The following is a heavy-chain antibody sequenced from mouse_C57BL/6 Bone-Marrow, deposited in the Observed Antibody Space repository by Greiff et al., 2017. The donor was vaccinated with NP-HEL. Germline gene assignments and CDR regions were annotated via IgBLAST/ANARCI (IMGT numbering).Heavy chain of an antibody. V-gene: IGHV1-82*01. Sequence: LVEPGASGKRYCKASGYAFSSSWMNWVKQRPGKGLEWIGRIYPGEGDTNYNGKFKGKATLTADKSSSTAYMQLSSLTSEDSAVYFCARRRLTFDYWGQGTTLTVSS. CDR3: ARRRLTFDY. J-gene: IGHJ2*01. CDR2: IYPGEGDT. D-gene: IGHD3-2*02. CDR1: GYAFSSSW.